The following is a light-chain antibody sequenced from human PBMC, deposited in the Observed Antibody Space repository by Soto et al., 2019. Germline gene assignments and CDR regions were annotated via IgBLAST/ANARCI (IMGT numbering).Light chain of an antibody. Sequence: EIVLTQSPGTLSLSPGARATLSCRASQSVNSDYLAWYQQKPGQGPRVLMYGASSRATGIPDRFSGSGSGTDFTLTISRLEPEDFAVYYCQQYDSSPRTFGQGTKVEIK. CDR1: QSVNSDY. J-gene: IGKJ1*01. CDR2: GAS. V-gene: IGKV3-20*01. CDR3: QQYDSSPRT.